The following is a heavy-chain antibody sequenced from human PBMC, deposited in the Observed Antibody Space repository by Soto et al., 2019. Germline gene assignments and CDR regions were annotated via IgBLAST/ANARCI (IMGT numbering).Heavy chain of an antibody. V-gene: IGHV1-24*01. Sequence: GASVKVSCKVSGYTLTELSMHWVRQAPGEGLEWMGGFDPEDGETIYAQKFQGRVTMTEDTSTDTAYMELSSLRSEDTAVYYCATDIQDFWSGPTFYGMDVWGQGTTVTVSS. CDR1: GYTLTELS. CDR2: FDPEDGET. D-gene: IGHD3-3*01. J-gene: IGHJ6*02. CDR3: ATDIQDFWSGPTFYGMDV.